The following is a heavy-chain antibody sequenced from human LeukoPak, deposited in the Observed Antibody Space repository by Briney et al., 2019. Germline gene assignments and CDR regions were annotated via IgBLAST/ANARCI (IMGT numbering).Heavy chain of an antibody. J-gene: IGHJ4*02. CDR2: IYSGGST. CDR1: GFTVNSNY. Sequence: GGSLRLSCAASGFTVNSNYMSWVRQAPGKGLEWVSVIYSGGSTYYADSVKGRFTISRDNSKNTLYLQMNSLRAEDTAVYYCARDNPYSSSWPGPFDYWGQGTLVTVSS. D-gene: IGHD6-13*01. CDR3: ARDNPYSSSWPGPFDY. V-gene: IGHV3-53*01.